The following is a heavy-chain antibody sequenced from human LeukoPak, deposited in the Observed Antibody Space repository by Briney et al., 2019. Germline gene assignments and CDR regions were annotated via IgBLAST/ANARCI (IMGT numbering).Heavy chain of an antibody. CDR3: AKGSVRGSGSPIDY. D-gene: IGHD3-10*01. CDR1: GFTFSSYA. CDR2: ISGSGGST. Sequence: PGGSLRLSCAASGFTFSSYAMSWVRQAPGKGLEWVSAISGSGGSTYYADSVKGRFTVSRDNSKNTLYLQMNSLRAEDTAVYYCAKGSVRGSGSPIDYWGQGTLVTVSS. J-gene: IGHJ4*02. V-gene: IGHV3-23*01.